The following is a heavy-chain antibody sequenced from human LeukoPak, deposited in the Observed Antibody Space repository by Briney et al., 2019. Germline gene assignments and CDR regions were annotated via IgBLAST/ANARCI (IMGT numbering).Heavy chain of an antibody. D-gene: IGHD6-19*01. Sequence: SETLSLTCTVSGGSISSYYWSWIRQPPGKGLEWIGYMYYSGSTNYNPSLKSRLTISVDTSKNQFSLKLSSVTAADTAVYYCARGGGWYYCWGQGTLVTVSS. V-gene: IGHV4-59*01. CDR1: GGSISSYY. CDR2: MYYSGST. CDR3: ARGGGWYYC. J-gene: IGHJ4*02.